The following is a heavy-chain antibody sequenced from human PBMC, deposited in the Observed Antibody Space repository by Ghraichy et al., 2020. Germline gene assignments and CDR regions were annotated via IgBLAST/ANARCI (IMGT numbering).Heavy chain of an antibody. Sequence: SLNISCTVSGGSISSGGYYWSWIRQHPGKGLEWIGYIYNSGSTYYNPSLKSRITMSIDTSENQFSLKLTSVTAADTAVFYCAIGYYYDSSGYYNYNYYLDYWGQGTLVTVSS. D-gene: IGHD3-22*01. CDR2: IYNSGST. J-gene: IGHJ4*02. CDR3: AIGYYYDSSGYYNYNYYLDY. CDR1: GGSISSGGYY. V-gene: IGHV4-31*03.